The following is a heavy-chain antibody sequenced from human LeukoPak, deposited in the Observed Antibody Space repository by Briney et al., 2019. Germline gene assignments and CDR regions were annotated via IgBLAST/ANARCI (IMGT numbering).Heavy chain of an antibody. Sequence: SETLSLTCTVSGGSISSYQWSWIRQPPGKGLEWIGYMYYSGSTKYNPSLKSRVTISGDASKNQFSLKLISVTAADAAVYYCAGHDYYGSGSYRWGQGTLVTVSS. D-gene: IGHD3-10*01. J-gene: IGHJ5*02. CDR1: GGSISSYQ. CDR2: MYYSGST. V-gene: IGHV4-59*08. CDR3: AGHDYYGSGSYR.